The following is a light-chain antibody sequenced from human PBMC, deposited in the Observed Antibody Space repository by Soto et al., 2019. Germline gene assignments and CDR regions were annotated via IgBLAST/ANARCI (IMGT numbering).Light chain of an antibody. J-gene: IGLJ1*01. Sequence: QSVLTQPPSVSSAPGQKVTMSCSGGSSNNGKYYVSWQKQLPGTAPKLLNYENEKRPSGIPDRFSGSKSGTSANLGITGLQTGDEADYYCGTWDSSLSIFVFGTGTKVTVL. CDR1: SSNNGKYY. CDR3: GTWDSSLSIFV. CDR2: ENE. V-gene: IGLV1-51*02.